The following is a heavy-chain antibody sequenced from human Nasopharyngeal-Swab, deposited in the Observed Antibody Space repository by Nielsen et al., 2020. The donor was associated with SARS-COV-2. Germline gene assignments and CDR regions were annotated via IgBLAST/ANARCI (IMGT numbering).Heavy chain of an antibody. J-gene: IGHJ6*03. Sequence: ASVKVSCKASGYTFTSYGISWVRQAPGQGLEWMGWISAGNGNTKYSQKFQGRVTITRDTSASTAYMELSSLRSEDTAVYYCARSLQYYYYMDVWGKGTTVTVSS. CDR1: GYTFTSYG. CDR2: ISAGNGNT. V-gene: IGHV1-18*01. CDR3: ARSLQYYYYMDV.